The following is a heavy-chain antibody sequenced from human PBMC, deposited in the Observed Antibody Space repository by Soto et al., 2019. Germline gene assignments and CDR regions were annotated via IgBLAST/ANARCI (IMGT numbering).Heavy chain of an antibody. Sequence: ASVKVSCKASGYTFTGYYMHWVRQAPGQGLEWMGWINPNSGGTNYAQKFQGRVTMTRDTSISTAYMELSRLRSDDTAVYYCACAQKYQLQDYYGMDVWGQGTTVTAP. V-gene: IGHV1-2*02. D-gene: IGHD2-2*01. CDR3: ACAQKYQLQDYYGMDV. CDR2: INPNSGGT. J-gene: IGHJ6*02. CDR1: GYTFTGYY.